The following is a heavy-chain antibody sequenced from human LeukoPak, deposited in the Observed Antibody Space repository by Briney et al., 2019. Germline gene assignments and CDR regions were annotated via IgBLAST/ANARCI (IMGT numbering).Heavy chain of an antibody. CDR2: ISSSSSYI. Sequence: GGSLRLSCAASGFTFSSYNMNWVRQAPGKGLEWVSSISSSSSYIYYADSVKGRFTISRDNAKNSLYLQMNSLRAEDTAVYYCARVMITFGGVISDWGQGTLVTVSS. J-gene: IGHJ4*02. V-gene: IGHV3-21*01. D-gene: IGHD3-16*02. CDR1: GFTFSSYN. CDR3: ARVMITFGGVISD.